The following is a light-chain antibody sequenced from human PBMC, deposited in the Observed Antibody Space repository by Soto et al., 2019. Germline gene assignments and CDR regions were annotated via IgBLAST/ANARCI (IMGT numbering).Light chain of an antibody. V-gene: IGKV1-12*01. Sequence: DIQMTQSPSSVSASVGARVTITCRAGQGISSWLAWYQQKPGKAPKLLIYAASSLQRGCPSSFSGSGSGTDIAVTTALSHPKEFATYYCYHANSFSPVFGGRNKVET. CDR2: AAS. J-gene: IGKJ4*01. CDR1: QGISSW. CDR3: YHANSFSPV.